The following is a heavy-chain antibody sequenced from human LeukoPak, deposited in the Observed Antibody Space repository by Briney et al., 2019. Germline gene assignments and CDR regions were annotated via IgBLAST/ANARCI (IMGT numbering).Heavy chain of an antibody. V-gene: IGHV3-23*01. D-gene: IGHD1-7*01. CDR2: ISGSGGST. CDR3: AKLLGNYFHPFDY. CDR1: GFTFSSYA. J-gene: IGHJ4*02. Sequence: GGSLRLSCAASGFTFSSYAMSWVRQAPGKGLEWVSAISGSGGSTYYADSVKGRFTISRDNSKNTLYLQMYSLRAEDTSVYYCAKLLGNYFHPFDYWGQGTLVTVSS.